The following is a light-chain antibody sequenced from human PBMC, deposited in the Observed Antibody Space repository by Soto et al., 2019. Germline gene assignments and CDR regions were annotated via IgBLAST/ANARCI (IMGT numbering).Light chain of an antibody. J-gene: IGKJ1*01. CDR1: QSVSSSY. V-gene: IGKV3-20*01. CDR3: QQYASSPCT. CDR2: GAS. Sequence: EIVLTQSPGTLSLSPGERASLSCRASQSVSSSYLAWYQQKPGQAPRLLIYGASTRATGIPDRFGGSGSGTDFTLTISRLEPEDYALYYCQQYASSPCTFGQGTKVDIK.